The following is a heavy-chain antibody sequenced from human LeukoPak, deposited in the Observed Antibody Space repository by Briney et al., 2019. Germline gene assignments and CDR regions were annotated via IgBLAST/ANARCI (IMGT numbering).Heavy chain of an antibody. D-gene: IGHD6-19*01. CDR2: IYYSGST. CDR3: ARASIAVAGIEYYYYGMDV. Sequence: PSETLSLTCTVSGGSISSYYWSWLRQPPGKGLEWIGYIYYSGSTNYNPSLKSRVTISVDTSKNQFSLKLSSVTAADTAVYYCARASIAVAGIEYYYYGMDVWGQGTTVTASS. V-gene: IGHV4-59*01. J-gene: IGHJ6*02. CDR1: GGSISSYY.